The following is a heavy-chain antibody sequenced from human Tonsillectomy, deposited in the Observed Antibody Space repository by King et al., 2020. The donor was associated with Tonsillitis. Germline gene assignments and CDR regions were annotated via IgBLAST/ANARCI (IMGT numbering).Heavy chain of an antibody. J-gene: IGHJ2*01. CDR2: IYYSGGT. CDR1: GGSISRSSYY. V-gene: IGHV4-39*01. CDR3: ARPIFSGRYQSNWYFDL. D-gene: IGHD1-26*01. Sequence: QLQESGPGLVKPSETLSLTCTVSGGSISRSSYYWGWIRQPPGKGLVWIVNIYYSGGTYYNPSLKSRVTISADTAQNQFSLKLSSVTAANTAVYYCARPIFSGRYQSNWYFDLWGRGTLVTVSS.